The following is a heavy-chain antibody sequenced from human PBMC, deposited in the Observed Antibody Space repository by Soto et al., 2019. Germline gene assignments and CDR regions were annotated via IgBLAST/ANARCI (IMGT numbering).Heavy chain of an antibody. CDR1: GCTCSSYA. J-gene: IGHJ4*02. Sequence: SVKVSCKASGCTCSSYAISWVRQAPGQGLEWMGGIIPIFGTANYAQKFQGRVTITADKSTSTAYMELSSLRSEDTAVYYCAICRGYTPAWSDYWGQGNLVTVSS. CDR2: IIPIFGTA. CDR3: AICRGYTPAWSDY. V-gene: IGHV1-69*06. D-gene: IGHD5-18*01.